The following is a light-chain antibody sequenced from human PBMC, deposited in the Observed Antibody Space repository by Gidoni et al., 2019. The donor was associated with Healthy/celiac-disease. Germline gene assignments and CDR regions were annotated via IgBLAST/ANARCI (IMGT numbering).Light chain of an antibody. J-gene: IGLJ1*01. CDR3: SSHTDRSTGV. CDR2: EVS. V-gene: IGLV2-14*01. Sequence: QSALTQPASVSGSPGQSITISCTGTSSDVGGYNYVSWYQQHPGKAPRLMIYEVSDRPSGVPDRFSGSKSGNTASLTISGLQAEDEADYSCSSHTDRSTGVFGTGTKVTVL. CDR1: SSDVGGYNY.